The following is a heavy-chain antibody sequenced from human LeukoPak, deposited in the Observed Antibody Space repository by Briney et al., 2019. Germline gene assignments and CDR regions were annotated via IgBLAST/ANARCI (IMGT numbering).Heavy chain of an antibody. D-gene: IGHD3-22*01. V-gene: IGHV3-73*01. CDR2: IRSKANSYAT. CDR3: TRPSYDSSVSGVVY. J-gene: IGHJ4*02. CDR1: GFTFSGSA. Sequence: PGGSLRLSCATSGFTFSGSAIHWVRQASGKALEWVGRIRSKANSYATTDVASVKGRFTISRDDSKNTAYLEMSSLKTEDTAVYYCTRPSYDSSVSGVVYWGQGTLVTVSS.